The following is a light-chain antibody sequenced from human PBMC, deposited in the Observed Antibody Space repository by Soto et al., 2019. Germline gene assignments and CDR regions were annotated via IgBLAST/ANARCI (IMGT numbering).Light chain of an antibody. Sequence: IVMTQSPDSLAVSLGERATINCKSSQSVLYSSNNKNYLAWYQQKPGQSPKLLIYWASTRESGVPDRFSGSGSGTDVTLTISSLQAEDVAVYYCQQYYSTPPYTFGQGTKLEIK. CDR3: QQYYSTPPYT. J-gene: IGKJ2*01. CDR2: WAS. CDR1: QSVLYSSNNKNY. V-gene: IGKV4-1*01.